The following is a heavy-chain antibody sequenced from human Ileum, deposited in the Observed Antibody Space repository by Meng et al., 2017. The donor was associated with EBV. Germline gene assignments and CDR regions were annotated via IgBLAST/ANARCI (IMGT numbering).Heavy chain of an antibody. CDR1: GDSISSNNW. V-gene: IGHV4-4*02. Sequence: QLQEAGPGLVKPSGTLSLTCPVSGDSISSNNWWSWVRQPPGKALAWCGEIYHSGSTNYNPSFKSRVTMSVDKSKNQISLNLSSVTAADTAVFYCASGRDYAWHSWGRGTLVTVSS. CDR2: IYHSGST. D-gene: IGHD4-17*01. CDR3: ASGRDYAWHS. J-gene: IGHJ4*02.